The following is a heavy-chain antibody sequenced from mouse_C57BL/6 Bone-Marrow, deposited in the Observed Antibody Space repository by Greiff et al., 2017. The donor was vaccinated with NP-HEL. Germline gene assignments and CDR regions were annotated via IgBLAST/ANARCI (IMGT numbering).Heavy chain of an antibody. CDR3: ARSLLLRPWFAY. CDR2: IYPRDGSN. J-gene: IGHJ3*01. D-gene: IGHD1-1*01. CDR1: GYTFTDHT. Sequence: QVQLKESDAELVKPGASVKISCKVSGYTFTDHTIHWMKQRPEQGLEWIGYIYPRDGSNKYNEKLKGKATLSADKSSSTAYMQLNSLTSEYSAVYFCARSLLLRPWFAYWGQGTLVTVSA. V-gene: IGHV1-78*01.